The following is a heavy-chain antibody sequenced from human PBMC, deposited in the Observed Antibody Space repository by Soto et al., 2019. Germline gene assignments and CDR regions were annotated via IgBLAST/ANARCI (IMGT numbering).Heavy chain of an antibody. CDR3: ARGSIVVVPAAMGGYYYGMDF. V-gene: IGHV1-2*04. Sequence: ASVKVSCKASGYTFTGYYMHWVRQAPGQGLEWMGWINPNSGGTNYAQKFQGWVTMTRDTSISTAYMELSRLRSDDTAVYYCARGSIVVVPAAMGGYYYGMDFWGQGTTVTVSS. CDR2: INPNSGGT. D-gene: IGHD2-2*01. CDR1: GYTFTGYY. J-gene: IGHJ6*02.